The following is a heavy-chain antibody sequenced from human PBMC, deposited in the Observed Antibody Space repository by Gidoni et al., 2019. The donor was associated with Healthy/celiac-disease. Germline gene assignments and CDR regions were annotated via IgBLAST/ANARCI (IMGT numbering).Heavy chain of an antibody. D-gene: IGHD1-26*01. CDR2: ISGSGGST. V-gene: IGHV3-23*01. J-gene: IGHJ4*02. CDR3: AIKGLSGSHWSFDY. Sequence: EVQLLESGGGLVQPGGSLRLSCAASGFTFSSYAMSWVRQAPGKGLEWVSAISGSGGSTYYADSVKGRFTISRDNSKNTLYLQMNSLRAEDTTVYYCAIKGLSGSHWSFDYWGQGTLVTVSS. CDR1: GFTFSSYA.